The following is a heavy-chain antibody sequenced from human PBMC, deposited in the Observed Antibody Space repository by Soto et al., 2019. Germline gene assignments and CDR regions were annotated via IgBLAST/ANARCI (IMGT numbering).Heavy chain of an antibody. V-gene: IGHV5-10-1*01. CDR1: GYSFTSYW. Sequence: GESLKISCKGSGYSFTSYWISWVCQMPGKGLEWMGRIDPSDSYTNYSPSFQGHVTISADKSISTAYLQWSSLKASDTAMYYCARHPIVVVPAATRHYYYYGMDVWGQGTTVTVSS. D-gene: IGHD2-2*01. CDR2: IDPSDSYT. J-gene: IGHJ6*02. CDR3: ARHPIVVVPAATRHYYYYGMDV.